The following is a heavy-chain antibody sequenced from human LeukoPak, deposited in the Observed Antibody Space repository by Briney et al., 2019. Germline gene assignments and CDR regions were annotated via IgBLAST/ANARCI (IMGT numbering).Heavy chain of an antibody. D-gene: IGHD6-25*01. CDR2: ISAYNGNT. V-gene: IGHV1-18*01. Sequence: APVKVSCKASGYTFTSYGISWVRQAPGQGLEWMGWISAYNGNTNYAQNLQGRVTMTRDTSISTAYMELSRLRSDDTAVYYCARGVAAFDYWGQGTLVTVSS. CDR1: GYTFTSYG. J-gene: IGHJ4*02. CDR3: ARGVAAFDY.